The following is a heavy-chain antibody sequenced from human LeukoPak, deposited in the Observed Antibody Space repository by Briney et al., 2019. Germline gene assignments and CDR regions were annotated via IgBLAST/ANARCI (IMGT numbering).Heavy chain of an antibody. V-gene: IGHV4-59*01. J-gene: IGHJ4*02. Sequence: SETLSLTCTVSGGSISSYYWSWIRQPPGKGLEWIGYIYYSGSTNYNPSLQSRVTVSLDTSKDQFSLKLSSVTAADTAVYYCARGAYYYDSSGSLGYWGQGTLVTVSS. CDR3: ARGAYYYDSSGSLGY. CDR1: GGSISSYY. CDR2: IYYSGST. D-gene: IGHD3-22*01.